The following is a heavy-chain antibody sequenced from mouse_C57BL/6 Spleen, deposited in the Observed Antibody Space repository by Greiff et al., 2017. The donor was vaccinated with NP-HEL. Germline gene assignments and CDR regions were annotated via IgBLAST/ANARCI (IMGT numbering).Heavy chain of an antibody. CDR2: IHPNSGST. J-gene: IGHJ4*01. Sequence: QVQLQQPGAELVKPGASVKLSCKASGYTFTSYWMHWVKQRPGQGLEWIGMIHPNSGSTNYNEKFKSKATLTVDKSSSTAYMQLSSLTSEDSAVYYCARSDGYYGVYYAMDYWGQGTSVTLSS. CDR3: ARSDGYYGVYYAMDY. V-gene: IGHV1-64*01. CDR1: GYTFTSYW. D-gene: IGHD2-3*01.